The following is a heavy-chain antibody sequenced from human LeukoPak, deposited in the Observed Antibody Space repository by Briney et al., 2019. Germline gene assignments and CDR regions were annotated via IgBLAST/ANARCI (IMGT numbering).Heavy chain of an antibody. CDR2: INHNGNVN. D-gene: IGHD2/OR15-2a*01. J-gene: IGHJ6*02. V-gene: IGHV3-7*03. CDR3: ARDSVLGGLKSGNSDYYYYGMDV. CDR1: GFTFSSYW. Sequence: GGSLRLSCAASGFTFSSYWMNWARQAPGKGLEWVASINHNGNVNYYVDSVKGRFTISRDNAKNSLYLQMSNLRAEDTAVYYCARDSVLGGLKSGNSDYYYYGMDVWGQGTTVTVSS.